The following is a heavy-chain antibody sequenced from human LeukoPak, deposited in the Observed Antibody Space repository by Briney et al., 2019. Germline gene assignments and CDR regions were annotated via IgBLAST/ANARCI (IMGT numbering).Heavy chain of an antibody. CDR3: AKDRRGSYSYFDY. Sequence: GGSLRLSCAASGFTFSSYGMHWVRQAPGKGLEWVAVISYDGSNKYYADSVKGRFTISRDNSKNTLYLQMNSLRAEDTAVYYCAKDRRGSYSYFDYWGQGTLVTVSS. CDR2: ISYDGSNK. D-gene: IGHD1-26*01. V-gene: IGHV3-30*18. J-gene: IGHJ4*02. CDR1: GFTFSSYG.